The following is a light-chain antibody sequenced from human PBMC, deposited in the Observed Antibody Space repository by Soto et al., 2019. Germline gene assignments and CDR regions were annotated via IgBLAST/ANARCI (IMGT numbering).Light chain of an antibody. V-gene: IGLV2-14*01. J-gene: IGLJ1*01. CDR3: SSYTSSSTPSV. CDR1: SSDVGGYNS. Sequence: QSVLTQPASVSGSPGQSITISCTGTSSDVGGYNSVSWYQQHPGKPPKLMIYEVSNRPSGVSNRFSGSKSGNTASLAISGLQAEDEADYYCSSYTSSSTPSVFGTGTKLTVL. CDR2: EVS.